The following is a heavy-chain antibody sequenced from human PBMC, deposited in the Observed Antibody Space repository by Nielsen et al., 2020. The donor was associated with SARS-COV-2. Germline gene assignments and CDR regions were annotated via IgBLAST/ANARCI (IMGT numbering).Heavy chain of an antibody. CDR2: ISAYNGNT. CDR1: GYTFTSYG. D-gene: IGHD2-2*01. CDR3: ARDGVVVPAATYYYYYYGMDV. Sequence: ASVKVSCKASGYTFTSYGISWVRQAPGQGLEWMGWISAYNGNTNYAQKLQGRVTMTTDTSTSTAYMELRSLRSDDTAVYYCARDGVVVPAATYYYYYYGMDVWGQGTTVTVSS. J-gene: IGHJ6*02. V-gene: IGHV1-18*01.